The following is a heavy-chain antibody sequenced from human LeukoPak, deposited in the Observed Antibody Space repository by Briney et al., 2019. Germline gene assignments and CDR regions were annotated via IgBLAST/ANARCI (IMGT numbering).Heavy chain of an antibody. V-gene: IGHV4-31*03. D-gene: IGHD3-10*01. J-gene: IGHJ6*03. CDR1: GGSISSGGYY. CDR3: ATFPFPGVPSGAYYMDV. Sequence: SETLSLTCTVSGGSISSGGYYWSWIRQHPGKGLEWIGYIYYSGSTYYNPSLKSRVTISVDTSKNQFSLKLSSVTAADTAVYYCATFPFPGVPSGAYYMDVWGKGTTVTVSS. CDR2: IYYSGST.